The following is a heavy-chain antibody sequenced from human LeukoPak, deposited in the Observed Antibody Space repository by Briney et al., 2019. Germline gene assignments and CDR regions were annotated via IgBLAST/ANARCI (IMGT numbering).Heavy chain of an antibody. V-gene: IGHV1-2*02. J-gene: IGHJ4*02. CDR2: INPNSGGT. Sequence: ASVKVSCKASGYTFTGYYMHWVRQAPGQGLEWMGWINPNSGGTNYAQKFQGRVTMTRDTSISTAYMELSRLRSDDTAVYYCARVSGYSYGNFDYWGQGTLVTVSP. D-gene: IGHD5-18*01. CDR1: GYTFTGYY. CDR3: ARVSGYSYGNFDY.